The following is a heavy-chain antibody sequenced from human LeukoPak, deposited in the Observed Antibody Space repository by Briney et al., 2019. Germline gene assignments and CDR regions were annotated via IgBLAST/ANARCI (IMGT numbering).Heavy chain of an antibody. J-gene: IGHJ4*02. CDR2: MNPHSGHT. V-gene: IGHV1-8*01. D-gene: IGHD2-21*02. CDR1: GYTFTSYD. Sequence: ASVKVSCKASGYTFTSYDINWVRQATGQGLEWMGWMNPHSGHTGYAQKFQGRVTMTSDTSISTAFMELSSLGSEDTAVYYCTRGFFVDGNGDYNKELDFWGQGTQVTVSS. CDR3: TRGFFVDGNGDYNKELDF.